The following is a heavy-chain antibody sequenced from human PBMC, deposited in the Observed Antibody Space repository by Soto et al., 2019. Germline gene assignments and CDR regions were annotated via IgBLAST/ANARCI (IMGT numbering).Heavy chain of an antibody. Sequence: QVQLQESGPGLVKPSQTLSLTCPVSGGSISSGDYYWSWIRQPPGKGLEWIGHIYYSGSTYYNPSLKSRITISVGTSKNQFSLKLSSVTAADTAVYYGARVAGYGYFTDYWGQGTLVTVSS. CDR2: IYYSGST. CDR3: ARVAGYGYFTDY. J-gene: IGHJ4*02. CDR1: GGSISSGDYY. D-gene: IGHD5-18*01. V-gene: IGHV4-30-4*01.